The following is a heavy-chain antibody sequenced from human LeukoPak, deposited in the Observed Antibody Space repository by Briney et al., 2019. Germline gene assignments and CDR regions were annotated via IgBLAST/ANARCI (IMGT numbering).Heavy chain of an antibody. V-gene: IGHV3-53*01. CDR2: IYSGGNT. CDR3: ATSPSTGV. Sequence: PGGSLRLSCAASGFTVSNNYMNWVRQAPGKGLEWVSVIYSGGNTYYADSVKGRFTTSRDNSKNSLYLQMNSLRAEDTAVYYCATSPSTGVWGQGTLVTVSS. D-gene: IGHD1-14*01. J-gene: IGHJ4*02. CDR1: GFTVSNNY.